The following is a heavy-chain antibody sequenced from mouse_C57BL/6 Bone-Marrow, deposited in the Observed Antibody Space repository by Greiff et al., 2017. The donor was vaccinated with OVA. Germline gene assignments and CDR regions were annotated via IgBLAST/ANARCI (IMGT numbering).Heavy chain of an antibody. Sequence: QVHVKQPGAELVKPGASVKLSCKASGYTFTSYWMQWVKQRPGQGLEWIGEIDPSDSYTNYNQKFKGKATLTVDTSSSTAYMQLSSLTSEDSAVYYCARGGYYGSSYRFDYWGQGTTLTVSS. J-gene: IGHJ2*01. CDR2: IDPSDSYT. CDR1: GYTFTSYW. V-gene: IGHV1-50*01. D-gene: IGHD1-1*01. CDR3: ARGGYYGSSYRFDY.